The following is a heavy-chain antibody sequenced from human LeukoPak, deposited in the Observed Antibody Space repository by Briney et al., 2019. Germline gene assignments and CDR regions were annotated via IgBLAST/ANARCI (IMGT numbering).Heavy chain of an antibody. CDR3: ARQIVGATGLDY. D-gene: IGHD1-26*01. Sequence: PGGSLRLSCAASGYTFSSYGMKWVRQAPGKGLEWVSYISSSGRTVYYADSVKGRFTISRDNAKDSLYLQMNSLRAEDTAVYYCARQIVGATGLDYWGQGTLVTVSS. V-gene: IGHV3-48*03. CDR1: GYTFSSYG. CDR2: ISSSGRTV. J-gene: IGHJ4*02.